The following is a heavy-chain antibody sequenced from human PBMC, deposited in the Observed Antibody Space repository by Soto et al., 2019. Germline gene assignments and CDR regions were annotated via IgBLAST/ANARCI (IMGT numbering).Heavy chain of an antibody. Sequence: QVQLQESGPGLVKPSETLSLTCTVSGGSISSYYWSWIRQPPGKGLEWIGYIYYSGSTNYNPSLKSRVTISVDTSKNQCSLKLRSVTAADTAVYYCAREIVRDTAMVGVGWFDPWGQGTLVTVSS. CDR2: IYYSGST. CDR1: GGSISSYY. J-gene: IGHJ5*02. CDR3: AREIVRDTAMVGVGWFDP. D-gene: IGHD5-18*01. V-gene: IGHV4-59*01.